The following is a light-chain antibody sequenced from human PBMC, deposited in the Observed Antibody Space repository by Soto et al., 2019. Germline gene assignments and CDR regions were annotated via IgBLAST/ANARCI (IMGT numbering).Light chain of an antibody. Sequence: EIVMTQSPATLSVSPGERATLSCRASQSVSSNLAWYQQKPGQAPRLLIYGASTRATGIPARFSGSGSGTDFTLTISTLQSEDFPVYYCQQYNNWPHTFAQGPKLHIK. CDR1: QSVSSN. CDR3: QQYNNWPHT. CDR2: GAS. V-gene: IGKV3-15*01. J-gene: IGKJ2*01.